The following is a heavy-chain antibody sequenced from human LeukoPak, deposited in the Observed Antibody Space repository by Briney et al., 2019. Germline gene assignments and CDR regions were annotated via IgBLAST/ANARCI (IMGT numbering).Heavy chain of an antibody. V-gene: IGHV3-66*01. CDR1: GFTVSSNY. CDR2: IYSGGST. Sequence: GGSLRLSCAAFGFTVSSNYMSWVRQAPGKGLEWVSVIYSGGSTYYADSVRGRFSISRINSKNTLYLQMNNLRAEDTAVYYCAGSSGPGIANDYWGQGTVVTVSS. J-gene: IGHJ4*02. D-gene: IGHD5-12*01. CDR3: AGSSGPGIANDY.